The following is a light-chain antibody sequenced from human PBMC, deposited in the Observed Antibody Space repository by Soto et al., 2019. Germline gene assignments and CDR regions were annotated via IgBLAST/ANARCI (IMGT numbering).Light chain of an antibody. J-gene: IGLJ2*01. CDR1: SSDVGTYNR. CDR3: SSYTSSSTLV. V-gene: IGLV2-18*02. Sequence: QSALTQPPSVSGSPGQSVTISCTGTSSDVGTYNRVSWYLQPPGTAPKLMIYEVNNRPSGVPDRFSGSKSGNTASLTISGLQAEDEAGYYCSSYTSSSTLVFGGGTKLTVL. CDR2: EVN.